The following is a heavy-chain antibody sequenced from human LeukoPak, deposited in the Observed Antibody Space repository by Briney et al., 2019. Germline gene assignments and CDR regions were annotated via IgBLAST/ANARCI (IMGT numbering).Heavy chain of an antibody. D-gene: IGHD3-10*01. CDR2: ISDDGSRQ. CDR1: GFTFSNYA. J-gene: IGHJ4*02. V-gene: IGHV3-30-3*01. CDR3: VRDRTGTYTLDY. Sequence: GGSLRLSCAATGFTFSNYAIHWGRQAPGKGLEWVAFISDDGSRQHYAVSVKDRFTISRDNSKNTLNLQMNSLRAEDTAVYYCVRDRTGTYTLDYWGQGTLVTVSS.